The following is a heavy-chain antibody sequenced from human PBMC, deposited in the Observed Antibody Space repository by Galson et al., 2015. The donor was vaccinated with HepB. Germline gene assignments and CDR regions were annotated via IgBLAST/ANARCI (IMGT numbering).Heavy chain of an antibody. CDR2: IYYSGST. CDR1: GGSISSYY. CDR3: AHLATGWYEGNWYFDL. J-gene: IGHJ2*01. Sequence: SETLSLTCTVSGGSISSYYWSWIRQPPGKGLESIGYIYYSGSTNYNPSLKSRVTISIDTSKNQFSLKLSSVTAADTAVYYCAHLATGWYEGNWYFDLWGRGTLVTVSS. V-gene: IGHV4-59*08. D-gene: IGHD6-19*01.